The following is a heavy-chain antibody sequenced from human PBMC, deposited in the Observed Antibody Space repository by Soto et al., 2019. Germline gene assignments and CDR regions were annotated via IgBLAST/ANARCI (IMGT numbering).Heavy chain of an antibody. J-gene: IGHJ3*02. D-gene: IGHD6-13*01. CDR3: ARRMSSSWYAPSDAFDI. V-gene: IGHV4-30-4*01. CDR2: IYYSGST. Sequence: PSETLSLTCTDSGGSISSGYYYWSWIRQPPGKGLEWIGYIYYSGSTYYNQSLKSRVTISVYTSKNQFSLKLSSVTAADTAVYCCARRMSSSWYAPSDAFDIWGQGTMVAVSS. CDR1: GGSISSGYYY.